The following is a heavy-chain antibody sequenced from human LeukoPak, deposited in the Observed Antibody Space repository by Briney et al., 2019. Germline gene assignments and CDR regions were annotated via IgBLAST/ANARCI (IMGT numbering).Heavy chain of an antibody. J-gene: IGHJ4*02. CDR3: ASTDY. CDR1: GDSITSSSYY. CDR2: ISHGGST. Sequence: SETLSLTCTVSGDSITSSSYYWGWNRQPPGKGLEWIGTISHGGSTYYNPSLKSRVSISGDTSKTQFSLTLSSVTAADTAVYYCASTDYWGQGTLVTVSS. V-gene: IGHV4-39*07.